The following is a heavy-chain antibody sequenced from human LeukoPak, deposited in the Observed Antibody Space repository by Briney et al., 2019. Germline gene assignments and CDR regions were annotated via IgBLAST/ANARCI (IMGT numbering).Heavy chain of an antibody. CDR2: IYYSGST. CDR1: GGSISSGDYY. J-gene: IGHJ3*02. D-gene: IGHD6-19*01. V-gene: IGHV4-30-4*01. CDR3: ARLSRAWYII. Sequence: PSQTLSLTCTVSGGSISSGDYYWSWIRQPPGKGPEWIGYIYYSGSTYYNPSLKSRVTISVDTSMNQFSLKLTSVTAADTAVYYCARLSRAWYIIWGQGTMVTVSS.